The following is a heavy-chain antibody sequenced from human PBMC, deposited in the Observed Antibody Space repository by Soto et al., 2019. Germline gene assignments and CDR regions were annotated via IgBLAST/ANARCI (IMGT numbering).Heavy chain of an antibody. D-gene: IGHD3-10*01. CDR1: GYTFSNFA. CDR2: INPGSGNT. CDR3: ARAVARGVKTIYYYYGMDV. J-gene: IGHJ6*02. Sequence: ASVKVSCKASGYTFSNFAMHWVRPAPGQRLEWMGWINPGSGNTKYSQTFQGRVTITRDTSASTAYMELSSLRSEDTAVYYCARAVARGVKTIYYYYGMDVWGQGTTVTVSS. V-gene: IGHV1-3*01.